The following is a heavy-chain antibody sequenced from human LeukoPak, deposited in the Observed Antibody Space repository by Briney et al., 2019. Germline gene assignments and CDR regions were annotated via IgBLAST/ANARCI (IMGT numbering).Heavy chain of an antibody. CDR3: ASYNDRDAFNI. D-gene: IGHD1-14*01. J-gene: IGHJ3*02. CDR1: GFTFSNAW. Sequence: EGSLRLSCAASGFTFSNAWMSWVRQAPGKGLEWVGLIKNKLDGGTTDYVAPVKGRFTISRDDSRNTLYLQMNSLKSEDTAMYYCASYNDRDAFNIWGQGTMVTVSS. V-gene: IGHV3-15*01. CDR2: IKNKLDGGTT.